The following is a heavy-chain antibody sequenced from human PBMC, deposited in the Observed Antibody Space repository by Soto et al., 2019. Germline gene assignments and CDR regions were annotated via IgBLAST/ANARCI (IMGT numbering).Heavy chain of an antibody. V-gene: IGHV3-74*01. Sequence: EVQLVESGGGLVQPGGSLRLSCAASGFTFSIYWMHWVRQAPGKGPVWVSRIDTAGSSARYADSVKGRFTISRDNAKNTVYLQMNSLRAEDTAVYYCTRVGGSVSGMDVWCQGTTVTVSS. CDR1: GFTFSIYW. J-gene: IGHJ6*02. CDR3: TRVGGSVSGMDV. D-gene: IGHD1-26*01. CDR2: IDTAGSSA.